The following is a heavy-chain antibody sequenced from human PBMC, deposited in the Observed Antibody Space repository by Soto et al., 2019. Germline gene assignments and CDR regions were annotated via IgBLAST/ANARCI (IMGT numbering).Heavy chain of an antibody. D-gene: IGHD6-13*01. CDR3: ARARIAAAGTLDY. Sequence: GGSLRLSCAASGFTFSSYSMNWVRQAPGKGLEWVSSISSSSSYIYYADSVKGRFTISRDNAKNSLYLQMNSLRAEDTAVYYCARARIAAAGTLDYWGQGTLVTVSS. V-gene: IGHV3-21*01. CDR2: ISSSSSYI. J-gene: IGHJ4*02. CDR1: GFTFSSYS.